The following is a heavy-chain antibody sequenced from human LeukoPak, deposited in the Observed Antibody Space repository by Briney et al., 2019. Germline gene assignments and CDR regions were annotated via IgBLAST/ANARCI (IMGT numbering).Heavy chain of an antibody. J-gene: IGHJ4*02. CDR3: TTDTWYSAGH. CDR2: IKKDGSEK. CDR1: GLIFSGSW. D-gene: IGHD2-15*01. V-gene: IGHV3-7*03. Sequence: GGSLRLSCTASGLIFSGSWMAWIRQAPGKGLEWVAIIKKDGSEKYYVDSMKGRFTISRDNAKNSLFLQMNSLRAEDTAIYYCTTDTWYSAGHWGQGTLVIVSS.